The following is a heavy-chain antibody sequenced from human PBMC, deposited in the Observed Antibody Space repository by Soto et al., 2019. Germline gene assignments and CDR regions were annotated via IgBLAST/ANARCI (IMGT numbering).Heavy chain of an antibody. V-gene: IGHV4-59*01. CDR1: GGSISSYY. CDR2: IYYSGST. Sequence: SETLSLTCTVSGGSISSYYWSWIRQPPGKGLEWIGYIYYSGSTNYNPSLKSRVTISVDTSKNQFSLKLSSVTAADTAVYYCARAKARIAAADYYYYMDVWGKGTTVTVSS. CDR3: ARAKARIAAADYYYYMDV. J-gene: IGHJ6*03. D-gene: IGHD6-13*01.